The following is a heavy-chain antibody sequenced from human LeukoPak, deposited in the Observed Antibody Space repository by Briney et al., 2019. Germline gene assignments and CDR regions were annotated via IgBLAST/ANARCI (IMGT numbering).Heavy chain of an antibody. V-gene: IGHV3-33*01. CDR2: IWYDGSNK. J-gene: IGHJ4*02. CDR3: ARDYGFHFDY. CDR1: GFTFSSSG. Sequence: GGSLRLSCAASGFTFSSSGMDWVRQAPGKGLEWVAVIWYDGSNKFYADYVRGRFTISRDTSKNTLNLQMNSLRAEDTAVYYCARDYGFHFDYWGQGTLVTVSS. D-gene: IGHD4-17*01.